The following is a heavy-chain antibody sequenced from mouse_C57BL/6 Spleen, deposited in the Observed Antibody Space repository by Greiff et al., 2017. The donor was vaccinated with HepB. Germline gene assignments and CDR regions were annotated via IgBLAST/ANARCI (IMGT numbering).Heavy chain of an antibody. D-gene: IGHD2-3*01. CDR2: FHPYNDDT. Sequence: VQLQQSGAELVKPGASVKMSCKASGYTFTTYPIEWMKQNHGKSLEWIGNFHPYNDDTKYNEKFKGKATLTVEKSSSTVYLELSRLTSDDSAVYYCSRRDDGYPNYYAMDYWGQGTSVTVSS. CDR3: SRRDDGYPNYYAMDY. CDR1: GYTFTTYP. J-gene: IGHJ4*01. V-gene: IGHV1-47*01.